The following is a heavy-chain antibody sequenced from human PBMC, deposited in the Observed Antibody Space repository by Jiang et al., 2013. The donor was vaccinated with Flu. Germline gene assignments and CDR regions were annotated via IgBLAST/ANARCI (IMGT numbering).Heavy chain of an antibody. V-gene: IGHV4-59*13. D-gene: IGHD3-3*01. CDR2: IYYSGST. J-gene: IGHJ5*02. Sequence: WIRQPPGKGLEWIGYIYYSGSTNYNPSLKSRVTISVDTSKNQFSLKLSSVTAADTAVYYCARVLGSRSFLGLGWFDPWGQGTLVTVSS. CDR3: ARVLGSRSFLGLGWFDP.